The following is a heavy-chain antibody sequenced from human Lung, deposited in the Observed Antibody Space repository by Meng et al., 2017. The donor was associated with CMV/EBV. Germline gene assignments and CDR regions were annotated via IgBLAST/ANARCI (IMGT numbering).Heavy chain of an antibody. V-gene: IGHV4-34*01. CDR3: ARTLPPARGHRLAY. D-gene: IGHD1-14*01. Sequence: SETLSLXCAVHGESFSGYSWSWIRQPPGKGLEWIGEISHSGITNYNPSLKSRVTISLDTSKNQFSLKLNSVAAADTAVFYCARTLPPARGHRLAYWGQGTXVTVSS. J-gene: IGHJ4*02. CDR2: ISHSGIT. CDR1: GESFSGYS.